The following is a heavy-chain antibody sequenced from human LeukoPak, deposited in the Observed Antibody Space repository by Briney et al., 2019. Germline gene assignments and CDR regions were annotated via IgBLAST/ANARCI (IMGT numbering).Heavy chain of an antibody. CDR2: IYSGGST. D-gene: IGHD5-12*01. Sequence: PGGSLRLSCAASGFTVSSNYMSWVRQAPGKGLEWVSVIYSGGSTYYADSVKGRFTISRDNSKNTLYLQMNSLRAEDTAVYYCARSKSGYSGYDYFDYWGQGTLVTVSS. J-gene: IGHJ4*02. CDR1: GFTVSSNY. V-gene: IGHV3-66*01. CDR3: ARSKSGYSGYDYFDY.